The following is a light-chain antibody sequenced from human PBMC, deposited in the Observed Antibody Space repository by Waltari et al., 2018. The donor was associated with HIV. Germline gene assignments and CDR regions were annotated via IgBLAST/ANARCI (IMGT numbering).Light chain of an antibody. CDR2: DAS. Sequence: DIQMTQSPSSLSAFVGDRVTITCQASQDITNFLNWYQQKPGEAPKLLIYDASNLKTGAPSRFSGGGFGTHFTFTITSLQPEDIGTYYCQQYDDVPVTFGQGTKLEI. J-gene: IGKJ2*01. V-gene: IGKV1-33*01. CDR1: QDITNF. CDR3: QQYDDVPVT.